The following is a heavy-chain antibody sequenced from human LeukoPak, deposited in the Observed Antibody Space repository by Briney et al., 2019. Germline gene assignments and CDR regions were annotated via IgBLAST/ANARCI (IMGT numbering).Heavy chain of an antibody. Sequence: GGSLRLSCAASGFTFSSYTMSWVRQAPGKGLEWVSVISGSGGSTYYADSVKGRFTISRDNSKNTLYLQMNSLRAEDTAVYYCAKVSICGVVTYYFDYWGQGTLVTVSS. J-gene: IGHJ4*02. CDR2: ISGSGGST. CDR3: AKVSICGVVTYYFDY. V-gene: IGHV3-23*01. CDR1: GFTFSSYT. D-gene: IGHD3-3*01.